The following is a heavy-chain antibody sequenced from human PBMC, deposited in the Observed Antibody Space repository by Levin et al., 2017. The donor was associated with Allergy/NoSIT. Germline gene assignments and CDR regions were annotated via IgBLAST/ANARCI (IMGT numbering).Heavy chain of an antibody. J-gene: IGHJ6*02. CDR2: IYNSGST. Sequence: PSETLSLTCTVSGASISSYYWSWIRQPPGKGLEWIGYIYNSGSTKYNPSLKSRVTISVDTSKNQFSLKLNSVTAADTAVYYCARRFCSGDICYSDSHGMDVWGQGTTVTVSS. V-gene: IGHV4-59*08. CDR1: GASISSYY. CDR3: ARRFCSGDICYSDSHGMDV. D-gene: IGHD2-15*01.